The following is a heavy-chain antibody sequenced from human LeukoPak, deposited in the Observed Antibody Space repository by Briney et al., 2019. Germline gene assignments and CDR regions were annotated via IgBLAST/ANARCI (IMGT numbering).Heavy chain of an antibody. V-gene: IGHV4-4*07. CDR3: ARGPRNCSGGSCYSSWGPYYYGMDV. CDR2: IYTSGST. D-gene: IGHD2-15*01. Sequence: SETLSLTCTVSGGSISSYYWSWIRQPAGKGLEWIGCIYTSGSTNYNPSLKSRVTMSVDTSKNQFSLKLSSVTAADTAVYYCARGPRNCSGGSCYSSWGPYYYGMDVWGQGTTVTVSS. CDR1: GGSISSYY. J-gene: IGHJ6*02.